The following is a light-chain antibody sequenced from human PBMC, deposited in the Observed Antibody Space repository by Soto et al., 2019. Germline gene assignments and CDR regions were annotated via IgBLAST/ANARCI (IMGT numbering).Light chain of an antibody. CDR1: QSISSW. CDR3: QQYNSDSGT. CDR2: GAS. J-gene: IGKJ1*01. V-gene: IGKV1-5*01. Sequence: DIQMTQSPSTLSAPVGDRVTITCRASQSISSWLAWYQQKPGKAPNLLIYGASSLQSGVPSRFSGSGSGTEFTLTINSLQPDDFATYYCQQYNSDSGTFGQGTKVEI.